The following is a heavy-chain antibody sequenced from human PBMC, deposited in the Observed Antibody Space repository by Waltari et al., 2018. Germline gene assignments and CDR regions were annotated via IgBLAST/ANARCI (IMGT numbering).Heavy chain of an antibody. CDR1: GGSISSHY. V-gene: IGHV4-59*11. CDR2: IYYSGST. Sequence: QVQLQESGPGLVKPSETLSLTCTVSGGSISSHYWSWIRQPPGKGLEWIGYIYYSGSTNYNPSLKRRVTISVDTSKNQFSLKLSSVTAADTAVYYCARVSVVVAAKAPSDAFDIWGQGTMVTVSS. J-gene: IGHJ3*02. CDR3: ARVSVVVAAKAPSDAFDI. D-gene: IGHD2-15*01.